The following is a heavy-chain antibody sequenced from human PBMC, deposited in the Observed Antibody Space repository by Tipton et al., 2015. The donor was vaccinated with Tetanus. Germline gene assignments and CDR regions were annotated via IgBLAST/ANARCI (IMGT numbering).Heavy chain of an antibody. J-gene: IGHJ4*02. Sequence: QSGAEVKKPGASVKVSRKASGYTFNSNAMHWVRQAPGQRLEWMGWINADNGNTRYSQKFQGRVTITTDTSASTVYMELSSLRSEDTAVYYCARLYCSGGSCYQDYWGQGTLVTVSS. CDR2: INADNGNT. CDR3: ARLYCSGGSCYQDY. V-gene: IGHV1-3*01. CDR1: GYTFNSNA. D-gene: IGHD2-15*01.